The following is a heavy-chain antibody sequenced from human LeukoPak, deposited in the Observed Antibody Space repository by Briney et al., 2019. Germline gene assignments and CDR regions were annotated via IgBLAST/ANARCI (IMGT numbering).Heavy chain of an antibody. CDR1: GGSFSSYY. V-gene: IGHV4-59*01. CDR3: ARYKRHSDAFDI. D-gene: IGHD1-14*01. J-gene: IGHJ3*02. Sequence: SETLSLTCTVSGGSFSSYYWSWIRQPPGKGLEWIGYIYYSGSTNYNPSLRSRVTISVDTSKNQFSLKLSSVTAADTAVYYCARYKRHSDAFDIWGQGTMVTVSS. CDR2: IYYSGST.